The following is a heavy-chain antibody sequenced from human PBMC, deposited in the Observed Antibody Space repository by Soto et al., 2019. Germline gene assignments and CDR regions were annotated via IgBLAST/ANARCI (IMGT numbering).Heavy chain of an antibody. D-gene: IGHD3-22*01. CDR3: AKAKYYYDSSPFSCYYYGMDV. J-gene: IGHJ6*02. CDR2: ISGSGGST. CDR1: GFTFSSYA. V-gene: IGHV3-23*01. Sequence: EVQLLESGGGLVQPGGSLRLSCAASGFTFSSYAMSCVRQAPGKGLEWVSAISGSGGSTYYADSVKGRFTISRDNSKNTLYLQMNSLRAEDTAVYFCAKAKYYYDSSPFSCYYYGMDVWGQGTTVTVS.